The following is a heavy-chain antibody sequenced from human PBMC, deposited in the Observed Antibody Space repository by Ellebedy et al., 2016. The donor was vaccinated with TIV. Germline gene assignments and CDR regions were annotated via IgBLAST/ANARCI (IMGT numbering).Heavy chain of an antibody. CDR3: TRGKARTGYQYGMDL. D-gene: IGHD2-2*01. Sequence: GESLKISCAASGFTFREYAMHWVRQTPGKGLEWLAVIWSDGSGKNYADSVKGRITIPRDNSKHTLYLQMNSLRAENTAVYFCTRGKARTGYQYGMDLWGQGTTVTVSS. CDR1: GFTFREYA. J-gene: IGHJ6*02. V-gene: IGHV3-33*01. CDR2: IWSDGSGK.